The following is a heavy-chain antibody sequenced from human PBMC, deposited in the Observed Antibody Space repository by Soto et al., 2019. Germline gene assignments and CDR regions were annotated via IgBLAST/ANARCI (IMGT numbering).Heavy chain of an antibody. J-gene: IGHJ6*02. CDR1: GGSISSGGYY. CDR2: IYYSGST. D-gene: IGHD3-10*01. V-gene: IGHV4-31*03. Sequence: QVQLQESGPGLVKPSQTLSLTCTVSGGSISSGGYYWSWIRQHPGKGLEWIGYIYYSGSTYYNPSLKSRVTISVDTSKNQFSLKLSSVTAADTAVYYCVREGDYYGSGVYGMDVWGQGTTVTVSS. CDR3: VREGDYYGSGVYGMDV.